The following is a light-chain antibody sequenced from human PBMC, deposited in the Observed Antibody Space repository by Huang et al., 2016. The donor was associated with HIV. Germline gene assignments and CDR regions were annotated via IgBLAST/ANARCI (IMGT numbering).Light chain of an antibody. CDR2: KVS. Sequence: DVVMTRSPLSLPVTLGQPASISCRSSQSLVHSDGNTYLNWFQQRPGQSPRRLIYKVSNRDSGVPDRFSGSGSGTDFTLKISRVEAEDVGVYYCMQGTHWPAFTFGPGTKVDIK. CDR1: QSLVHSDGNTY. CDR3: MQGTHWPAFT. J-gene: IGKJ3*01. V-gene: IGKV2-30*02.